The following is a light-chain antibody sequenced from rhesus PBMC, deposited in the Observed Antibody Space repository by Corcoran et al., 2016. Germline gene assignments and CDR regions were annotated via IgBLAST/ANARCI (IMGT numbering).Light chain of an antibody. J-gene: IGKJ1*01. CDR3: LQSKNSPT. Sequence: DTVLTQSPASLVVSPGKRATIICRASESVSLFGTNLIHWYQQKPGQPPKSLINQASNKDTWSPARSSGNGSGTDFTLTINPMKDDDAANYYYLQSKNSPTFGQVTKVEIK. CDR2: QAS. V-gene: IGKV7-13*01. CDR1: ESVSLFGTNL.